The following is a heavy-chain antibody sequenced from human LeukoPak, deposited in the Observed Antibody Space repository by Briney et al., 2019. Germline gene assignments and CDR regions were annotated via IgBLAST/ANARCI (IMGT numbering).Heavy chain of an antibody. CDR2: TYYRSKWYN. Sequence: SQTLSLSCAISGDSVSSNSAAWNWIRQSPSRGLEWLGRTYYRSKWYNDYAVSVKSRITINPDTSKNQFSLKLSSVTAADTAVYYCARFQRYYGDTVSFDYWGQGTLVTVSS. CDR1: GDSVSSNSAA. D-gene: IGHD4-17*01. CDR3: ARFQRYYGDTVSFDY. V-gene: IGHV6-1*01. J-gene: IGHJ4*02.